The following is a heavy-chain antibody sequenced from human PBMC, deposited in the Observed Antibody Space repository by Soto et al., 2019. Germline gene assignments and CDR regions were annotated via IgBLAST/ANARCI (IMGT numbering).Heavy chain of an antibody. D-gene: IGHD6-6*01. CDR1: GYTFTGYY. J-gene: IGHJ5*02. Sequence: ASVEVSCKXSGYTFTGYYMHWVRQAPGQGLEWMGWINPNSGGTNYAQKFRGGVTMTRDTSISTAYMELSRLRSDDTAVYYCARAPNPYSSSSGWFDPWGQGTLVTVSS. CDR2: INPNSGGT. V-gene: IGHV1-2*02. CDR3: ARAPNPYSSSSGWFDP.